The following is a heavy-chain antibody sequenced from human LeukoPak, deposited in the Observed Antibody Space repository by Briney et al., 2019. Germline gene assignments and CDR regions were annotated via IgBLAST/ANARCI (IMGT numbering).Heavy chain of an antibody. V-gene: IGHV4-59*08. CDR1: GGSISGNF. Sequence: SETLSLTCTVSGGSISGNFWSWVRQSPGKGLEWIAWIYYSGTTNYNPPLESRVTISVDTSKNQFSLRLSSVTAADSAVYYCARRGGYCGGDCYAYWGQGILVTVSS. D-gene: IGHD2-21*01. J-gene: IGHJ4*02. CDR2: IYYSGTT. CDR3: ARRGGYCGGDCYAY.